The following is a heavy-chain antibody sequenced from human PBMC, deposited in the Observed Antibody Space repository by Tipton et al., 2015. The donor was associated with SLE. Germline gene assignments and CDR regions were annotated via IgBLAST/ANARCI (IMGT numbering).Heavy chain of an antibody. V-gene: IGHV3-7*01. CDR1: GFTFSSYW. CDR3: AREEVEMATIPYYFDY. J-gene: IGHJ4*02. Sequence: QLVQSGGGLVQPGGSLRLSCAASGFTFSSYWMSWVRQAPGKGLEWVANIKQDGSEKYYVDSVKGRFTISRDNAKNSLYLQMNSLRAEDTAVYYCAREEVEMATIPYYFDYWGQGTLVTVSS. D-gene: IGHD5-24*01. CDR2: IKQDGSEK.